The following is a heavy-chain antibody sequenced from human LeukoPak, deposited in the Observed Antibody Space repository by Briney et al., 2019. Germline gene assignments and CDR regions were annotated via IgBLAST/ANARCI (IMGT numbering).Heavy chain of an antibody. V-gene: IGHV3-33*01. CDR1: GFSFSNSG. J-gene: IGHJ3*01. CDR3: AREISMFVNAFDL. Sequence: GGSLRLSCAASGFSFSNSGMHWVRQAPGKGLEWVAVIWYDGSNEYYADAVKGRFTISRDNSKNTVHLQLNSLRVEDTSVYYCAREISMFVNAFDLWGQGTLVTVTS. D-gene: IGHD3-10*02. CDR2: IWYDGSNE.